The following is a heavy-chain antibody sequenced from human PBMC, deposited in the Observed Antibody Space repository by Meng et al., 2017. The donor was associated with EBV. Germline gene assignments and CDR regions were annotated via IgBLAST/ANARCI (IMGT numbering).Heavy chain of an antibody. CDR3: ASESGRGYTPDY. J-gene: IGHJ4*02. CDR2: FLPKLGAP. CDR1: GGPFRYYA. Sequence: VELVRCADEVKNAGSAVKVYCKTSGGPFRYYAISWVRQAPGQGLEWLGGFLPKLGAPNYAQKFHGRVKITADESTSTHYMDLSSLRSEDTAIYYCASESGRGYTPDYWGQGTLVTVAS. V-gene: IGHV1-69*01. D-gene: IGHD3-10*01.